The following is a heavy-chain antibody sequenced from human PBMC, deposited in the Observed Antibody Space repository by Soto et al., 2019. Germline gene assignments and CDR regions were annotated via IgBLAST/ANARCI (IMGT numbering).Heavy chain of an antibody. J-gene: IGHJ6*02. CDR3: ARGGPPPDKNLEWLLYDYYYGMDV. Sequence: ASENPSLTYAVFCGSFSGYYWGWTRPPPGKGLEWIGGINHSGSTNYNPSLKSRVTISVDTSKNQFSLKLSSVTAADTAVYYCARGGPPPDKNLEWLLYDYYYGMDVWGQGTTVTVSS. V-gene: IGHV4-34*01. CDR2: INHSGST. CDR1: CGSFSGYY. D-gene: IGHD3-3*01.